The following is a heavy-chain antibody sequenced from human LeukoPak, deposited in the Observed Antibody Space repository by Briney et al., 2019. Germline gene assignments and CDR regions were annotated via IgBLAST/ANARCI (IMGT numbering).Heavy chain of an antibody. CDR1: GGSFSGYY. V-gene: IGHV4-59*01. D-gene: IGHD3-22*01. CDR2: IYYSGST. Sequence: SETLSLTCAVYGGSFSGYYWSWIRQPPGKGLEWIGYIYYSGSTNYNPSLKSRITISVDTSKNQFSLKLSSVTAADTAVYYCARTRSTYYFDSSGYYLEAWGQGTLVTVSS. J-gene: IGHJ5*02. CDR3: ARTRSTYYFDSSGYYLEA.